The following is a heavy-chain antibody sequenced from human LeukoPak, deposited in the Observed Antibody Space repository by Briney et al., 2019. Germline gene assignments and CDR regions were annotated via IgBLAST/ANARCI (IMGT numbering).Heavy chain of an antibody. CDR1: GYTLTELS. D-gene: IGHD6-6*01. Sequence: GASVTVSCTVSGYTLTELSMHWVRQAPGKGLEWMGGFDPEDGETIYAQKFRGRVTMTEDTSTDTAYMELSSLRSEDTAVYYCATALLHSSLFDYWGQGTLVTVSS. V-gene: IGHV1-24*01. CDR2: FDPEDGET. CDR3: ATALLHSSLFDY. J-gene: IGHJ4*02.